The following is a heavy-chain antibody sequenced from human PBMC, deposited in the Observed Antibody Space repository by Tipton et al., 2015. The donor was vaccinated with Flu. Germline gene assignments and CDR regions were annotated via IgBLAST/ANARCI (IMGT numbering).Heavy chain of an antibody. CDR2: MYTRGTS. J-gene: IGHJ4*02. CDR1: GGSISGGDYY. D-gene: IGHD3-10*01. Sequence: TLSLTCTVSGGSISGGDYYWSWIRQPAGKGLEWLGRMYTRGTSNYNPSLKSRVTISRDASKTRFSLRLKSVTAADSAVYFCARDDYKSPGGLDYWGQGLLVTVSS. V-gene: IGHV4-61*02. CDR3: ARDDYKSPGGLDY.